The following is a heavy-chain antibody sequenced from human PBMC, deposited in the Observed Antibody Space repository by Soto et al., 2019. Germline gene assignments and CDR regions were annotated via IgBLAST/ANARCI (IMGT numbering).Heavy chain of an antibody. Sequence: SETLSLTCAVYGGSFSGYYWSWIRQPPGKGLEWIGEINHSGSTNYNPSLKSRVTISVDTSKNQFSLKLSSVTAADTAVYYCARGYCSSTGCRRKYKWFDPWGQGTLVTVSS. J-gene: IGHJ5*02. D-gene: IGHD2-2*01. CDR1: GGSFSGYY. CDR3: ARGYCSSTGCRRKYKWFDP. CDR2: INHSGST. V-gene: IGHV4-34*01.